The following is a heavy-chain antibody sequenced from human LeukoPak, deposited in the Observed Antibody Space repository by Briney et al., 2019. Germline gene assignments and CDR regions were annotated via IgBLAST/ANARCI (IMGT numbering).Heavy chain of an antibody. CDR1: GYTFTSYD. V-gene: IGHV1-8*01. CDR2: MXXNSGNT. J-gene: IGHJ5*02. CDR3: AXXLLLXXGEPPLGWFDP. D-gene: IGHD3-10*01. Sequence: GASVKVSCKASGYTFTSYDINWVRQATGQGLEWMGWMXXNSGNTGYAQKFXXRVTMTTDTSTSTAYMELRSLRSDDTAVYYCAXXLLLXXGEPPLGWFDPWGQGTLVTVSS.